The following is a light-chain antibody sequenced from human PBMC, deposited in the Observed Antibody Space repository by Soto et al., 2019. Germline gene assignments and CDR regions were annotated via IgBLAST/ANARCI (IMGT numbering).Light chain of an antibody. CDR1: QSVSNN. V-gene: IGKV3-15*01. CDR2: DAS. J-gene: IGKJ1*01. Sequence: EIVMTQSPATLSVPPGERATLSCRASQSVSNNLAWYQQTPGQAPRLLIYDASTRATGIPARFSGSGSGTEFTLIISSLQSEDVAVYYCQQYNDWPPWTFGQGTKVEIK. CDR3: QQYNDWPPWT.